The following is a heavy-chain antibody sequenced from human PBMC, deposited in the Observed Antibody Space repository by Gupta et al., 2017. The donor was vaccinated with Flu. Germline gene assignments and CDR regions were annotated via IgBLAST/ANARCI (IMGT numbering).Heavy chain of an antibody. CDR1: GFTFSGSY. CDR3: PTVTTGC. Sequence: EVQLVESGGGLVQPGGSLRLPCAASGFTFSGSYLQWVRQAPGKGLVWVSRINPDGSSTTYADSVKGRFTISRDNAKNTLYLQMNSLGADDTAVYYYPTVTTGCWGQGTLVTVSS. D-gene: IGHD4-17*01. V-gene: IGHV3-74*03. J-gene: IGHJ4*02. CDR2: INPDGSST.